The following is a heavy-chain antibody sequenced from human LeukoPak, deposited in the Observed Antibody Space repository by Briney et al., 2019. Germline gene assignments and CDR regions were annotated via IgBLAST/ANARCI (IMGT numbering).Heavy chain of an antibody. CDR1: GGSFSGYY. CDR2: INHSGST. J-gene: IGHJ3*02. CDR3: ASVVPGVDAFDI. Sequence: PETLSLTCAVYGGSFSGYYWSWIRQPPGKGLEWIGEINHSGSTNYNPSLKSRVTISVDTSKNQFSLKLSSVTAADTAVYYCASVVPGVDAFDIWGQGTMVTVSS. D-gene: IGHD3-10*01. V-gene: IGHV4-34*01.